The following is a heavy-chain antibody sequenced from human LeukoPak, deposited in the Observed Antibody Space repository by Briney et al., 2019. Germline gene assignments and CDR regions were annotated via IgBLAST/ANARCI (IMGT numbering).Heavy chain of an antibody. CDR3: ARGRDGYNGNYFDY. V-gene: IGHV1-69*13. D-gene: IGHD5-24*01. Sequence: SVKVSCKASGYTFTSYDINWVRQAPGQGLEWMGGIIPIFGTANYAQKFQGRVTITADESTSTAYMELSSLRSEDTAVYYCARGRDGYNGNYFDYWGREPWSPSPQ. CDR1: GYTFTSYD. CDR2: IIPIFGTA. J-gene: IGHJ4*02.